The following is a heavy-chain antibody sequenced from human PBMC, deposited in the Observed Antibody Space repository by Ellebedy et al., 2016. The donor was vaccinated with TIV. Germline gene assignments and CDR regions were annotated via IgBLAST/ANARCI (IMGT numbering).Heavy chain of an antibody. CDR3: TKRAEGWGFFDY. CDR2: MSEYDGRT. V-gene: IGHV3-23*01. CDR1: GFTFSSYA. J-gene: IGHJ4*02. Sequence: GESLKISCAASGFTFSSYAMSWVRQIPGKGLEWVSAMSEYDGRTFYADSVKGRFTISRDNSRDTLFLQMNSLRAEDTAVYYCTKRAEGWGFFDYWGQGILVTVSS. D-gene: IGHD3-16*01.